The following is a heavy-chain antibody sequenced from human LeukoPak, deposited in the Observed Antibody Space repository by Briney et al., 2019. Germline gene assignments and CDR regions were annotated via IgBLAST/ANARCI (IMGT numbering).Heavy chain of an antibody. Sequence: GGSLRLSCAASGFTFSSYSMNWVRQAPGKGLEWVSSISSSSSYIYYADSVKGRFTISRDNAKNSLYLQMNSLRAEDTAVYYCARVGYYDRRRGAFDIWGQGTMVTVSS. D-gene: IGHD3-22*01. J-gene: IGHJ3*02. CDR1: GFTFSSYS. CDR3: ARVGYYDRRRGAFDI. CDR2: ISSSSSYI. V-gene: IGHV3-21*01.